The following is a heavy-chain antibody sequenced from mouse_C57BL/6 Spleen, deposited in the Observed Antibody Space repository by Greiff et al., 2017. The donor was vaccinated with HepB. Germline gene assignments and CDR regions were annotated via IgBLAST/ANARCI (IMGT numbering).Heavy chain of an antibody. J-gene: IGHJ4*01. CDR3: ARWELGYAMDY. CDR1: GYTFTDYY. CDR2: IYPGSGNT. D-gene: IGHD4-1*01. Sequence: ESGAELVRPGASVKLSCKASGYTFTDYYINWVKQRPGQGLEWIARIYPGSGNTYYNEKFKGKATLTAEKSSSTAYMQLSSLTSEDSAVYFCARWELGYAMDYWGQGTSVTVSS. V-gene: IGHV1-76*01.